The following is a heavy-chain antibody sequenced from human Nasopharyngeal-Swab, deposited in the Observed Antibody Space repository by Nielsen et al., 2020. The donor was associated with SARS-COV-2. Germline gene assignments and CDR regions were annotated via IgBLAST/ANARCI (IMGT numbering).Heavy chain of an antibody. CDR2: IYYSGST. D-gene: IGHD3-22*01. V-gene: IGHV4-31*02. J-gene: IGHJ3*02. CDR3: ARAAITMIVVVSAFDI. Sequence: WIRQLPGKGLEWIGYIYYSGSTYYNPSLKSRVTISVDTSKNQFSLKLSSVTAADTAVYYCARAAITMIVVVSAFDIWGQGTMVTVSS.